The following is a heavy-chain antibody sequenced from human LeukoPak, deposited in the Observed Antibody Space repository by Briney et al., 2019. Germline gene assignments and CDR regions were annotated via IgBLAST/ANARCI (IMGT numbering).Heavy chain of an antibody. D-gene: IGHD2-2*01. CDR1: GGSFSGYY. CDR3: ARRGSSCYRY. V-gene: IGHV4-34*01. J-gene: IGHJ4*02. CDR2: INHSGST. Sequence: SGTLSLTCAVYGGSFSGYYWSWIRQPPGKGLEWIGEINHSGSTNYNPSLKSRVTISVDTSKNQFSLKLSSVTAADTAVYYCARRGSSCYRYWGQGTLVTVSS.